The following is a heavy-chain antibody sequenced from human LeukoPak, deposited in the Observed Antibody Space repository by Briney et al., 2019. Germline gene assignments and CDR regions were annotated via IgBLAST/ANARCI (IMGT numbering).Heavy chain of an antibody. D-gene: IGHD3-10*01. Sequence: GASVKVSCKASGYPFIDYYLQWVRQAPGQGLEWMGMINPSGGNTNYAQKFQGRVTMTRDTSTSTVYMQLSSLRSEDTAVYYCARDRVIVGYYYGMDVWGQGTTVTVSS. CDR1: GYPFIDYY. CDR2: INPSGGNT. J-gene: IGHJ6*02. V-gene: IGHV1-46*01. CDR3: ARDRVIVGYYYGMDV.